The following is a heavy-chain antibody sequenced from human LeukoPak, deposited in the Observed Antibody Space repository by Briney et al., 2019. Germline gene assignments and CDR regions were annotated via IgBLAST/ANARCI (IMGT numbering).Heavy chain of an antibody. CDR2: ISYDGSNK. J-gene: IGHJ5*02. D-gene: IGHD1-26*01. V-gene: IGHV3-30*18. CDR3: AKDEHVGATNWFDP. CDR1: GFTFSSYG. Sequence: GGSLRLSCAASGFTFSSYGMHWVRQAPGKGLEWVSVISYDGSNKYYADSVKGRFTISRDNSKNTLYLQMNSLRAEDTAVYYCAKDEHVGATNWFDPWGQGTLVTVSS.